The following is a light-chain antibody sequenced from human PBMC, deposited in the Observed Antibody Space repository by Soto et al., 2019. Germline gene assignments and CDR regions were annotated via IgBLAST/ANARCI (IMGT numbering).Light chain of an antibody. CDR3: QHYGSSPLT. V-gene: IGKV3-20*01. CDR2: GAS. J-gene: IGKJ5*01. Sequence: IVLTQSPDTLSLSPGERATLSCRASQSVSSTYLAWYQQKPGQAPRLLIYGASSRATGTPDRFSGSGSGTDFTLTISRLEPEDFAVYYCQHYGSSPLTFGQGTRLEIK. CDR1: QSVSSTY.